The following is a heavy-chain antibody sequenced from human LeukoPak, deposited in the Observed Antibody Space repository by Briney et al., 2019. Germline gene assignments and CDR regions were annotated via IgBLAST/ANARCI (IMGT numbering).Heavy chain of an antibody. CDR3: ASARDGNFYWDH. V-gene: IGHV5-51*01. CDR2: IHLRDSLT. CDR1: GYTFGTYW. J-gene: IGHJ1*01. D-gene: IGHD3-9*01. Sequence: LGESLKISCQLSGYTFGTYWIGWVRQMPGKGLEWMGIIHLRDSLTYYSPSWQGQVIISDDKSISTAYLQWNSLTASDSGIYYCASARDGNFYWDHWAQGTLVTVAS.